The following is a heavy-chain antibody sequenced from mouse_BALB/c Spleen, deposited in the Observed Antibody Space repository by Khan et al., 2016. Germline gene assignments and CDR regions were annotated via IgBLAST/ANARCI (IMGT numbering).Heavy chain of an antibody. CDR3: ARGGYYGSSPGDY. V-gene: IGHV1-87*01. CDR1: GYTFTSYW. D-gene: IGHD1-1*01. Sequence: QVQLQQSGAELARPGASVKLSCKASGYTFTSYWMQWVKQRPGQGLEWIGAIYPGDGDTRYTQKFKGKATLTADTSSSTAYMQLSSLASEDSAVYYCARGGYYGSSPGDYWGQGTSVTVSS. CDR2: IYPGDGDT. J-gene: IGHJ4*01.